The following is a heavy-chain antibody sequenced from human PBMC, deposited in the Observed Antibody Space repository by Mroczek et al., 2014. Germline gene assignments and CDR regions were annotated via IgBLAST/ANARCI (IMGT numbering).Heavy chain of an antibody. D-gene: IGHD6-19*01. V-gene: IGHV1-8*01. CDR2: MNPNSGNT. CDR3: ARLSYSSGWYRRGWFDP. CDR1: GYTFTSYD. J-gene: IGHJ5*02. Sequence: QVQLVQSGAEVKKPGASVKVSCKASGYTFTSYDINWVRQATGQGLEWMGWMNPNSGNTGYAQKFQGRVTMTRNTSISTAYMELSSLRSEDTAVYYCARLSYSSGWYRRGWFDPWGQGTLVTVSS.